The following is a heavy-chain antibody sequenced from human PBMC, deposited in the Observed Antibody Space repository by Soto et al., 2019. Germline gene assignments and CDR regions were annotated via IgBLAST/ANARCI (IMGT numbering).Heavy chain of an antibody. J-gene: IGHJ4*02. V-gene: IGHV1-69*06. CDR3: ARAPANYDFWSGYPFNY. CDR1: GGTFSSYA. D-gene: IGHD3-3*01. CDR2: IIPIFGTA. Sequence: QVQLVRSGAEVKKPGSSVKVSCKASGGTFSSYAISWVRQAPGQGLEWMGGIIPIFGTANYAQKFQGRVTITADKSTSTAYMELSSLRSEDTAVYYCARAPANYDFWSGYPFNYWGQGTLVTVSS.